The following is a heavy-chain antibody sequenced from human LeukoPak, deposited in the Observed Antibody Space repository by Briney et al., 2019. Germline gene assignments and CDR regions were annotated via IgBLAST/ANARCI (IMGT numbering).Heavy chain of an antibody. CDR2: ISWNSGSI. CDR3: AKDKRIAVAPLFDY. V-gene: IGHV3-9*01. Sequence: GGSLRLSCAASGFTFDDYAMHWVRQAPGKGLEWVSGISWNSGSIGYADSVKGRFTISRDNAKNSLYLQMNSLRAEDTALYYCAKDKRIAVAPLFDYWGQGTLVTVSS. J-gene: IGHJ4*02. CDR1: GFTFDDYA. D-gene: IGHD6-19*01.